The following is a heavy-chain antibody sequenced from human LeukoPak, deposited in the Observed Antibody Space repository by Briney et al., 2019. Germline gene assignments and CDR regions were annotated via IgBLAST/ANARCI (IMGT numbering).Heavy chain of an antibody. J-gene: IGHJ4*02. CDR1: GGSIRSDF. D-gene: IGHD3-3*01. CDR2: VYYSGST. CDR3: ARGGSGYSSFDY. Sequence: PSETLSLTCTVSGGSIRSDFWSWIRQPPGKGLEWIGYVYYSGSTNYSPSLNSRVTISIDTSKNKFSLNLSSVTAADTAVYYCARGGSGYSSFDYWGQGTLVTVSS. V-gene: IGHV4-59*12.